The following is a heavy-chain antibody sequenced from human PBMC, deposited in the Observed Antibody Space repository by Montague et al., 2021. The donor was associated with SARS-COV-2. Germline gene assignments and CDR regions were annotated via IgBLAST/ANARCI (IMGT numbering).Heavy chain of an antibody. V-gene: IGHV6-1*01. Sequence: CAISGDSVWSNTAAWNWIRQSPSGGLEWLERTNYRSKWTSDCATSVEGRISIDPDTSKNQFFLHLRSVTPEDTGVYYCVRDTGSAQAGFDAWGQGTLVTVSS. D-gene: IGHD4-17*01. CDR2: TNYRSKWTS. CDR1: GDSVWSNTAA. CDR3: VRDTGSAQAGFDA. J-gene: IGHJ4*02.